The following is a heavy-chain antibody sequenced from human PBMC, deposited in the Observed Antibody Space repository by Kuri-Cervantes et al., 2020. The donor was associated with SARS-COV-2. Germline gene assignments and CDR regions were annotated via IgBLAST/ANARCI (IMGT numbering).Heavy chain of an antibody. CDR1: GGSISSSGYY. J-gene: IGHJ3*02. D-gene: IGHD3-16*02. V-gene: IGHV4-39*01. CDR2: IYYSGST. CDR3: ARLSPPKDAFDI. Sequence: ESLKISCTVSGGSISSSGYYWGWIRQPPGKGLEWIGSIYYSGSTYYNPSLKSRVTISVDTSKNQFSLKLSSVTAADTAVYYCARLSPPKDAFDIWGQGTMVTVSS.